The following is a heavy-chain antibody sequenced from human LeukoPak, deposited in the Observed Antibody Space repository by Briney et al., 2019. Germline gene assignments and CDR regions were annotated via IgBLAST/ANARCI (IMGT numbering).Heavy chain of an antibody. CDR2: INHSGST. J-gene: IGHJ5*02. CDR3: ARGQLNWFDP. CDR1: GGSFSGYY. V-gene: IGHV4-34*01. D-gene: IGHD1-1*01. Sequence: SETPSLTCAVYGGSFSGYYWSWIRQPPGKGLEWIGEINHSGSTNYNPSLKSRVTISVDTSKNQFSLKLSSVTAADTAVYYCARGQLNWFDPWGQGTLVTVSS.